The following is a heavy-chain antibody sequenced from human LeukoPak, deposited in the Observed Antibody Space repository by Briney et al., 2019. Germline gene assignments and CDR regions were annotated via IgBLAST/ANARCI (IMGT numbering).Heavy chain of an antibody. CDR2: ISYSGGT. CDR1: GVSISSYY. V-gene: IGHV4-59*01. J-gene: IGHJ4*02. Sequence: SETLSLTCTVSGVSISSYYWSWIRQPPEKGPEWIGHISYSGGTTYNPSLRSRVTISMDTSKNQFSLNLSSVTAADTAVYYCARVPDTSGYYYYFDYWRQGTLVTVSS. CDR3: ARVPDTSGYYYYFDY. D-gene: IGHD3-22*01.